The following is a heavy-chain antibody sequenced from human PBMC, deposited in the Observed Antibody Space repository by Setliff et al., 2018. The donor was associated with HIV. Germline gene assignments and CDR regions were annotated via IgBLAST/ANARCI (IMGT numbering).Heavy chain of an antibody. CDR3: ARDRRPAGTNYGYGYLDD. CDR1: GYTFTNYA. CDR2: INAGNGNT. D-gene: IGHD6-13*01. V-gene: IGHV1-3*01. J-gene: IGHJ4*02. Sequence: GASVKVSCKASGYTFTNYAMHWVRQAPGQRLEWMGWINAGNGNTKYSQKIQGRVTITRDTSASTAYMELSSLRSEDTAVYYCARDRRPAGTNYGYGYLDDWGQGTLGTVSS.